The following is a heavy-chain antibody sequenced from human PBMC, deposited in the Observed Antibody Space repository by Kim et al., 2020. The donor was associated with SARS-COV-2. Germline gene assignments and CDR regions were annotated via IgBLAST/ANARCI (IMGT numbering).Heavy chain of an antibody. V-gene: IGHV1-46*01. CDR3: ARDTGGIAAAGTPFDP. Sequence: ASVKVSCKASGYTFTSYYMHWVRQAPGQGLEWIGIINPSGGSTSYAQKFQGRVTMTRDTSTSTVYMELSSLRSEDTAVYYCARDTGGIAAAGTPFDPWGQGTLVTVSS. CDR2: INPSGGST. J-gene: IGHJ5*02. D-gene: IGHD6-13*01. CDR1: GYTFTSYY.